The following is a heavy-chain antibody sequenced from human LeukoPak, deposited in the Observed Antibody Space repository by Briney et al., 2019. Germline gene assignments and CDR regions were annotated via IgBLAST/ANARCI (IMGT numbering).Heavy chain of an antibody. V-gene: IGHV4-59*12. Sequence: SETLSLTCTVSGGSIGSYYWSWSRQPPGKGLEWIGSIYYSGSTYYNPSLKSRVTISVDTSKNQFSLKLSSVTAADTAVYYCAREGNYYDSSGYYYGEDYWGQGTLVTVSS. CDR2: IYYSGST. CDR3: AREGNYYDSSGYYYGEDY. CDR1: GGSIGSYY. D-gene: IGHD3-22*01. J-gene: IGHJ4*02.